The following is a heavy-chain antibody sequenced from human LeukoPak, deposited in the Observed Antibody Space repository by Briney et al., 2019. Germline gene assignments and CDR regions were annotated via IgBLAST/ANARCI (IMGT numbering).Heavy chain of an antibody. J-gene: IGHJ4*02. D-gene: IGHD5-18*01. V-gene: IGHV3-23*01. CDR2: ISVSGGRT. CDR1: GFTFITYA. Sequence: GGSLRLSCAASGFTFITYAMSWVRQAPGKGPEWVSGISVSGGRTDYADSVKGRFTISRDNSKNTLYLQMNSLRAEDTAVYYCAKDYTSGYDYWGQGTLVTVSS. CDR3: AKDYTSGYDY.